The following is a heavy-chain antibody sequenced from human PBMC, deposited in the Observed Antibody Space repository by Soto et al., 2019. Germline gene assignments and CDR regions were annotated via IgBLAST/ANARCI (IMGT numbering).Heavy chain of an antibody. CDR2: IGTLSDT. Sequence: GGSLRLSCAGSGFTFSTFDIHWVRQAPGKGLEWVSGIGTLSDTFYAASVQGRFAISRDNSRNTLHLQMNSLRPEDTAVYFCAKVHYYDSTGYFRHFDSWGQGTQVTVSS. V-gene: IGHV3-13*01. D-gene: IGHD3-22*01. J-gene: IGHJ4*02. CDR1: GFTFSTFD. CDR3: AKVHYYDSTGYFRHFDS.